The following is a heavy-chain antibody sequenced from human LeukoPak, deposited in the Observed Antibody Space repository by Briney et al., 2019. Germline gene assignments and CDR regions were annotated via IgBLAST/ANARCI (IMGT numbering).Heavy chain of an antibody. CDR3: ARGVEDDTAMES. V-gene: IGHV1-69*13. D-gene: IGHD5-18*01. CDR1: GGTFSSYA. J-gene: IGHJ4*02. Sequence: ASVKVSCKASGGTFSSYAISWVRQAPGQGLEWMGGIIPIFGTANYAQKFQGRVTITADESTSTAYMELSSLRSEDTAVYYCARGVEDDTAMESWGQGTLVTVSS. CDR2: IIPIFGTA.